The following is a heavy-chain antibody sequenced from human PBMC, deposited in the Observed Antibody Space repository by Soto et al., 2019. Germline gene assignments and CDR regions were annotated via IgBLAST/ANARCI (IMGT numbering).Heavy chain of an antibody. CDR2: IIPILGIA. J-gene: IGHJ5*02. CDR1: GGTFSSYT. Sequence: SVKVSCKASGGTFSSYTISRVRQAPGQGLEWMGRIIPILGIANYAQKFQGRVTITADKSTSTAYMELSSLRSEDTAVYYCAEIAVADNWFDPWGQGTLVTVSS. D-gene: IGHD6-19*01. V-gene: IGHV1-69*02. CDR3: AEIAVADNWFDP.